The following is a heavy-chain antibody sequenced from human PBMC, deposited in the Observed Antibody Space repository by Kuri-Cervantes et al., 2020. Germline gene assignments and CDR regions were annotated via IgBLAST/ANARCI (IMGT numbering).Heavy chain of an antibody. Sequence: GGSLRLSCKASGYTFTSYGISWVRQAPGQGLEWMGWISAYNGNTNYAQKLQGRVTMTRDTSTSTVYMELSSLRSDDTAVYYCARYYYDSSLSPRYYYYYGMDVWGQGTTVTVSS. V-gene: IGHV1-18*01. CDR1: GYTFTSYG. CDR2: ISAYNGNT. J-gene: IGHJ6*02. D-gene: IGHD3-22*01. CDR3: ARYYYDSSLSPRYYYYYGMDV.